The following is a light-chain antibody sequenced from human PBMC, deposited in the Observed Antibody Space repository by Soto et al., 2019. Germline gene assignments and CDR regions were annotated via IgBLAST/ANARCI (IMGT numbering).Light chain of an antibody. CDR1: QSVGVY. CDR3: QQSYTTPWT. V-gene: IGKV1-39*01. J-gene: IGKJ1*01. Sequence: DIQMTQSPSSLSASVGDRVTITCRASQSVGVYLNWYQQKPGKAPKLLIYAASSLQSGVPSRFSGSGSETDFTLTISSLQAEDFATYYCQQSYTTPWTFGQGTKVEIK. CDR2: AAS.